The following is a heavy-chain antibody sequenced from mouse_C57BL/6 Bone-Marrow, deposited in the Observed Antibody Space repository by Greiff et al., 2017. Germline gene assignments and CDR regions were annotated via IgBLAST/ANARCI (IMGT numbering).Heavy chain of an antibody. CDR1: GYTFTSYW. D-gene: IGHD2-1*01. Sequence: VQLQQPGAELVKPGASVKLSCKASGYTFTSYWMHWVKQRPGQGLEWIGMIHPNSGSTNYNEKFKSKATLAVDKSSSTAYMQLSSLTSEDSAVYYCARWSYGNYVRFAYWGQGTLVTVSA. CDR2: IHPNSGST. V-gene: IGHV1-64*01. J-gene: IGHJ3*01. CDR3: ARWSYGNYVRFAY.